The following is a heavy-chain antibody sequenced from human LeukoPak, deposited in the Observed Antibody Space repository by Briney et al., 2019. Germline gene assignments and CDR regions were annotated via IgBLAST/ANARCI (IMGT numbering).Heavy chain of an antibody. CDR1: GFTFSSYS. Sequence: GSLRLSCAASGFTFSSYSMNWVRQAPGKGLEWIGEINHSGSTNYNPSPKSRVTISVDTSKNQFSLKLSSVTAADTAVYYCARGRGSSSWFMGPKYNWFDPWGQGTLVTVSS. J-gene: IGHJ5*02. CDR3: ARGRGSSSWFMGPKYNWFDP. CDR2: INHSGST. D-gene: IGHD6-13*01. V-gene: IGHV4-34*01.